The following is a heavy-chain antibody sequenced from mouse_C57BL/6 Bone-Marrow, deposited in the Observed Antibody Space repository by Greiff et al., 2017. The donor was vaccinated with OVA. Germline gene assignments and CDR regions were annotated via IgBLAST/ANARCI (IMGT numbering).Heavy chain of an antibody. CDR1: GFTFSSYA. Sequence: DVMLVESGGGLVKPGGSLKLSCAASGFTFSSYAMSWVRQTPEKRLEWVATISDGGSYTYYPDNVKGRFTISRDNAKNNLYLQMSHLKSEDTAMYYCARERWLLRFAYWGQGTLVTVSA. V-gene: IGHV5-4*01. CDR3: ARERWLLRFAY. D-gene: IGHD2-3*01. J-gene: IGHJ3*01. CDR2: ISDGGSYT.